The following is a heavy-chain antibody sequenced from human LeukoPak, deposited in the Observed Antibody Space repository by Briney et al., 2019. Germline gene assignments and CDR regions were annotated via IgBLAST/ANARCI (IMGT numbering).Heavy chain of an antibody. CDR1: GFSFSNYY. CDR3: ARAVYSGSNIYYYYYMDV. Sequence: GGSLRLSCAGSGFSFSNYYMSWIRQAPGKGLEWVSYISSSGSIIYYADSVKGRFIISRDNAKNSLYLQMDSLRAEDTAVYYCARAVYSGSNIYYYYYMDVWGKGTTVTISS. D-gene: IGHD5-12*01. CDR2: ISSSGSII. V-gene: IGHV3-11*01. J-gene: IGHJ6*03.